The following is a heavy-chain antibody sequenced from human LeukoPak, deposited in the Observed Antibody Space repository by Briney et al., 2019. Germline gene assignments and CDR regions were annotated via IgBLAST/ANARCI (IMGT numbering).Heavy chain of an antibody. CDR2: ISSSSSTI. J-gene: IGHJ6*02. D-gene: IGHD3-10*01. Sequence: PGGSLRLSCAASGFTFGSYSMNWVREAPGKGVEWVSYISSSSSTIYYADSVKGRFTISRDNAKNSLFLQVNSLRAEDTAVYYCARAVQILSQGYYYYGMDVWGQGTAVSVSS. CDR3: ARAVQILSQGYYYYGMDV. V-gene: IGHV3-48*04. CDR1: GFTFGSYS.